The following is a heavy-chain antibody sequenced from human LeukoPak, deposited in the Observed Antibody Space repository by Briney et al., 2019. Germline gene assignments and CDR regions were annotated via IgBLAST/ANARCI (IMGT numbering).Heavy chain of an antibody. CDR2: IWHDGSND. J-gene: IGHJ4*02. V-gene: IGHV3-33*06. D-gene: IGHD3-22*01. Sequence: GRSLRLSCAASGFTFSSYGMHWVRQAPGKGLEWVARIWHDGSNDDYADSVKGRFTISRGNSKNTLYLQMNSLRAEDTAIYYCAKVTGDYYDTSGAFDYWGQGTLVTVSS. CDR3: AKVTGDYYDTSGAFDY. CDR1: GFTFSSYG.